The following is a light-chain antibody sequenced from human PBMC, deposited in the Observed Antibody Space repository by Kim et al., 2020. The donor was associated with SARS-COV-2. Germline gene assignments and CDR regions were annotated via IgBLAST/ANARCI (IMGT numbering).Light chain of an antibody. J-gene: IGKJ5*01. CDR3: QQHSNSPMT. Sequence: ASVGDRVTITCRASQGIRNDLAWYQQKPGRAPKLLIYGASSLQSGVPSRFSGSGSGTDFTLTISSVQPEDVATYFCQQHSNSPMTFGQGTQVDIK. CDR1: QGIRND. V-gene: IGKV1-17*01. CDR2: GAS.